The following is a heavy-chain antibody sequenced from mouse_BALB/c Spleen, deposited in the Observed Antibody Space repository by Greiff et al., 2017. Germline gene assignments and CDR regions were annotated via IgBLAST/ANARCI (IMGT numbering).Heavy chain of an antibody. V-gene: IGHV2-2*02. D-gene: IGHD1-1*01. J-gene: IGHJ1*01. CDR2: IWSGGST. CDR3: ARVDYYGYRYFDV. Sequence: QVQLQQSGPGLVQPSQSLSITCTVSGFSLTSYGVHWVRQSPGKGLEWLGVIWSGGSTDYNAAFISRLSISKDNSKSQVFFRMNSLQANDTAIYYCARVDYYGYRYFDVWGAGTTVTVSS. CDR1: GFSLTSYG.